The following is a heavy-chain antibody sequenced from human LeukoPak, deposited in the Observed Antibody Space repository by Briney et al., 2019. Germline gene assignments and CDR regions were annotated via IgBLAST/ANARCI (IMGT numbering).Heavy chain of an antibody. J-gene: IGHJ4*01. CDR3: AKDYSGSYYVLDY. V-gene: IGHV3-33*06. CDR1: GFTFSSYG. D-gene: IGHD1-26*01. CDR2: IWYDGSNK. Sequence: GGSLRLFRAASGFTFSSYGMHWVRQAPGKGREWGAVIWYDGSNKYYAESVKGRFTISRDNSKNTLYLQMNSLRAEDTAVYYCAKDYSGSYYVLDYWGQGTLVTVSS.